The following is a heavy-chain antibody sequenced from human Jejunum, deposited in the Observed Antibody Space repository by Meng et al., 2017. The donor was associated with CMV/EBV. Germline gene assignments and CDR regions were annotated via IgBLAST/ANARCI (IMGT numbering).Heavy chain of an antibody. Sequence: RLSCAASGFSFRNYWMSWAGQAPGRGLEWVASMKTDGSEKYYVDSVKGRFTMSRDNAKNSLYLQMNSLRAEDTAVYYCARGNALDYWGLGTLVTVSS. CDR1: GFSFRNYW. CDR3: ARGNALDY. V-gene: IGHV3-7*01. J-gene: IGHJ4*02. CDR2: MKTDGSEK.